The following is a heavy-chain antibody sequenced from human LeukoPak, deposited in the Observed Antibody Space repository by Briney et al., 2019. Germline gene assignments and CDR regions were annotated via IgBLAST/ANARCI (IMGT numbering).Heavy chain of an antibody. CDR3: ARDHYYDSSGSYYD. D-gene: IGHD3-22*01. V-gene: IGHV3-7*01. Sequence: GGSLRLSCAASGFTFSSYWMSWVRQAPGKGLEWVANIKQDGSEKYYVDSVKGRFTISRDNAKNSLYLQMNSLRAEDTAVYYCARDHYYDSSGSYYDWGQGTLVTVSS. J-gene: IGHJ4*02. CDR1: GFTFSSYW. CDR2: IKQDGSEK.